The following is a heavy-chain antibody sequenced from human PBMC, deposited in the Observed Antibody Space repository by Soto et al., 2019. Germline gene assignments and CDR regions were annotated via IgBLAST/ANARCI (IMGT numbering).Heavy chain of an antibody. V-gene: IGHV3-74*01. J-gene: IGHJ5*02. CDR2: ISSDGSRT. CDR1: GVTISGYW. D-gene: IGHD2-15*01. CDR3: ARSCCREQNWFDP. Sequence: PGGSLRLSCAASGVTISGYWMHWVRQAPGKGLVWVSRISSDGSRTDYADSVKGRFTNSRDNAMNTVHLQMNSLRVEDTAVYYCARSCCREQNWFDPWGQGTLVTVSS.